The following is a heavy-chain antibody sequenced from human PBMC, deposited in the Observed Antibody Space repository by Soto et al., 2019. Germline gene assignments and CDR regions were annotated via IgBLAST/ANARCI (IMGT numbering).Heavy chain of an antibody. V-gene: IGHV1-58*01. CDR2: IVVGSGNT. D-gene: IGHD6-6*01. J-gene: IGHJ6*02. CDR3: AADWSIAARPGYYYYYGMDV. CDR1: GFTFTSSA. Sequence: GASVKVSCKASGFTFTSSAVQWVRQARGQRLEWIGWIVVGSGNTNYAQKFQERVTITRDMSTSTAYMELSSLRSEDTAVYYCAADWSIAARPGYYYYYGMDVWGQGTTVTVSS.